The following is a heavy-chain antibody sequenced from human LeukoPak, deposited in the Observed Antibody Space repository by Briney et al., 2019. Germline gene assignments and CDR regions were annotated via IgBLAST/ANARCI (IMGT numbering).Heavy chain of an antibody. J-gene: IGHJ4*02. D-gene: IGHD6-19*01. CDR1: GGTFSSYT. Sequence: SVKVSCKASGGTFSSYTISWVRQAPGQGLEWMGRIIPILGIANYAQKFQGRVTITADKSTSTAYMELSSLRSEATAVYYCARVIAVAGPYYFDYWGQGTLVTVSS. V-gene: IGHV1-69*02. CDR2: IIPILGIA. CDR3: ARVIAVAGPYYFDY.